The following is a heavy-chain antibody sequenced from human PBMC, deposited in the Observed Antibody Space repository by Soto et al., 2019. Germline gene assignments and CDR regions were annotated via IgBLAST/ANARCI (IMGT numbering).Heavy chain of an antibody. V-gene: IGHV3-30-3*01. Sequence: QVQLVESGGGVVQPGRSLRLSCAASGFTFSSSAMHWVRQAPGKGLEWMTFISFDGSNEYYADSVKGRFTISRDNSKNTLYLQMNSLRVDDTAVYYCARDVIGARGYWGQGTLVTVSS. CDR2: ISFDGSNE. D-gene: IGHD6-6*01. CDR1: GFTFSSSA. CDR3: ARDVIGARGY. J-gene: IGHJ4*02.